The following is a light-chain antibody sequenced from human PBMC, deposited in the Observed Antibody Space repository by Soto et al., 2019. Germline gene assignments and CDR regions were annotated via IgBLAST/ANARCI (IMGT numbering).Light chain of an antibody. V-gene: IGKV3-20*01. Sequence: EIVLTQSPGTLSLSPGERATLSCWASQSVASTYLGWYQQKPGQAPRLLIYGASSSATGLPDRFSGSGSGTDFTLTISRLEPEDFALYYCQQYAGSPTFGQGTRLEIK. CDR1: QSVASTY. CDR3: QQYAGSPT. J-gene: IGKJ5*01. CDR2: GAS.